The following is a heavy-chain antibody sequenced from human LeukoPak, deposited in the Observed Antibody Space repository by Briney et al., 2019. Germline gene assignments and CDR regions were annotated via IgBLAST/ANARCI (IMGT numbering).Heavy chain of an antibody. D-gene: IGHD5-18*01. J-gene: IGHJ6*03. Sequence: SQTLSLTCTVSGGSISSGNYYWTWIRQPAGTGLEWIRRIYTSGSTEYNPSLQSRVTISVDTSKNQFSLKLSSVTATDTAVYHCAREDRYTYGYGYYHYYMDVWGKGTTVTISS. CDR2: IYTSGST. CDR3: AREDRYTYGYGYYHYYMDV. V-gene: IGHV4-61*02. CDR1: GGSISSGNYY.